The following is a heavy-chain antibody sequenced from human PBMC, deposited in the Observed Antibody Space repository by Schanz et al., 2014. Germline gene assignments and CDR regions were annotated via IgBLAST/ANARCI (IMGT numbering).Heavy chain of an antibody. CDR2: IRFDGGDK. CDR3: AKDQLANYRGSGYNWFDP. V-gene: IGHV3-30*02. Sequence: QVQLVESGGGVVQPGRSLRLSCAASGFTFSSYGMHWVRQAPGKGLEWVTFIRFDGGDKYYADSVKGRFSVSRDNSKNTLYLQMNSLRADDTAVYYCAKDQLANYRGSGYNWFDPWGQGTLVTVSS. J-gene: IGHJ5*02. D-gene: IGHD3-10*01. CDR1: GFTFSSYG.